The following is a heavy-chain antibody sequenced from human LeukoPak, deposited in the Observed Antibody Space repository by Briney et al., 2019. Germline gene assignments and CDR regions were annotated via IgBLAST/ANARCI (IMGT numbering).Heavy chain of an antibody. J-gene: IGHJ4*02. CDR3: ARERARSYCSSTSCYTEDFDY. V-gene: IGHV4-39*07. CDR2: IYYSGST. CDR1: GGSISSSSYY. Sequence: SETLSLTCTVSGGSISSSSYYWGWIRQPPGKGLEWIGSIYYSGSTYYNPSLKSRVTMSVDTSKNQFSLKLSSVTAADTAVYYCARERARSYCSSTSCYTEDFDYWGQGTLVTVSS. D-gene: IGHD2-2*02.